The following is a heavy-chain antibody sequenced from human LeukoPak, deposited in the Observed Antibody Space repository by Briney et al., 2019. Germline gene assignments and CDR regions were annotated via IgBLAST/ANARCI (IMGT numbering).Heavy chain of an antibody. D-gene: IGHD2-15*01. CDR3: AKLVAKTSSDY. J-gene: IGHJ4*02. V-gene: IGHV3-11*01. CDR1: GFTFSDYY. CDR2: ISSSGSTI. Sequence: GGSLRVSCAASGFTFSDYYMSWIRQAPGKGLEWVSYISSSGSTIYYADSVKSRFTISRDNAKNSLYLQMNSLRAEDTAVYYCAKLVAKTSSDYWGRGTLVTVSS.